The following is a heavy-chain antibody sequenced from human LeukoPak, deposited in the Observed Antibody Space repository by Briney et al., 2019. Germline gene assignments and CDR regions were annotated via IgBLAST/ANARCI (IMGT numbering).Heavy chain of an antibody. D-gene: IGHD3-10*01. Sequence: PGGSLRLSCAASGFTFSSYAMHWVRQAPGKGLEWVAVISYDGSNKYYADSVKGRFTISRDNSKNTLYLQMNSLRAEDTAVYYCASPSTMVRGVTYYFDYWGQGTLVTVSS. J-gene: IGHJ4*02. V-gene: IGHV3-30*04. CDR1: GFTFSSYA. CDR2: ISYDGSNK. CDR3: ASPSTMVRGVTYYFDY.